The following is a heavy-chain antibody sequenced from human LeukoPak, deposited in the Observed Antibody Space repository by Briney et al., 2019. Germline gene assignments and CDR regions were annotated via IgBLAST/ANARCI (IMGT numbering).Heavy chain of an antibody. CDR2: ISDSGSA. J-gene: IGHJ6*04. V-gene: IGHV4-38-2*02. Sequence: SETLSLTCTVSGSSMSSDYYWGWIRQPPGKGLEWIGSISDSGSAYYNPSLKSRVVISVDPSKKQFSLKLSSVTAADTAVYYCAELGITMIGGVWGKGTTVTISS. CDR1: GSSMSSDYY. D-gene: IGHD3-10*02. CDR3: AELGITMIGGV.